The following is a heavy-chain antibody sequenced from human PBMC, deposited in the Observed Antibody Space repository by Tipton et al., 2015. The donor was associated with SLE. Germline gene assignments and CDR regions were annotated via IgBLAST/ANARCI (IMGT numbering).Heavy chain of an antibody. V-gene: IGHV4-59*01. CDR2: IYYSGGT. CDR1: GGSISSYY. Sequence: LRLSCTVSGGSISSYYWSWIRQPPGKGLEWIGYIYYSGGTNYNPSLKSRVTISVDTSKNQFSLKLSSVTAADTAVYYCARDGYGGSRFSYWGQGTLVTVSS. D-gene: IGHD2-15*01. CDR3: ARDGYGGSRFSY. J-gene: IGHJ4*02.